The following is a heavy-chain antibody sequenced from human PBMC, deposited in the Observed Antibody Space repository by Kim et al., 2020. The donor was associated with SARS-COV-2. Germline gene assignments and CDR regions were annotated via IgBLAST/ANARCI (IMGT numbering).Heavy chain of an antibody. CDR3: ARGGPYAPRGVFDI. J-gene: IGHJ3*02. CDR1: GGSISSYY. Sequence: SETLSLTCTVSGGSISSYYWSWIRQPPGKGLEWIGYIYYSGSTNYNPSLKSRVTISVDTSKNQFSLKLSSVTAADTAVYYCARGGPYAPRGVFDIWGQGTMVTVSS. V-gene: IGHV4-59*01. D-gene: IGHD3-16*01. CDR2: IYYSGST.